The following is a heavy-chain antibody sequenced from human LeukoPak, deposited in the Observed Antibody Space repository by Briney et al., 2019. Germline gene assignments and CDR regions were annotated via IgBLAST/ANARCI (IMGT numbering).Heavy chain of an antibody. D-gene: IGHD6-19*01. CDR3: ARETLIKYSSGWVGAAFDI. V-gene: IGHV3-11*04. J-gene: IGHJ3*02. CDR2: ISSSGSTI. Sequence: GGSLRLSCAVSGFTFSDYYMSWIRQAPGKGLEWVSYISSSGSTIYYADSVKGRFNISRDNAKNSLYLQMNSLRAEDTAVYYCARETLIKYSSGWVGAAFDIWGQGTMVTVSS. CDR1: GFTFSDYY.